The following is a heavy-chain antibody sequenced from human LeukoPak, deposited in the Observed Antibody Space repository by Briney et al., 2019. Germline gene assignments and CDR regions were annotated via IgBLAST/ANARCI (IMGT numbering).Heavy chain of an antibody. V-gene: IGHV4-34*01. CDR3: ARSNRGGVGYYDSSGYLRFDY. Sequence: SETLSLTCAVYGGSFSGYYWSWIRQPPGKGLEWIGEINHSGSTNYNPSLKSRVTISVDTSKNQFSLKLSSVTAADTAVYYCARSNRGGVGYYDSSGYLRFDYWGQGTLVTVSS. CDR1: GGSFSGYY. D-gene: IGHD3-22*01. CDR2: INHSGST. J-gene: IGHJ4*02.